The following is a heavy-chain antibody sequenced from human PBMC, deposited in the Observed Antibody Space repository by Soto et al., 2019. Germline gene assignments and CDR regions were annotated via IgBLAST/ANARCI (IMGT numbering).Heavy chain of an antibody. CDR3: ARWRAAGDNWFDP. CDR1: GGSISSGGYY. D-gene: IGHD6-13*01. Sequence: SETLSLTCTVSGGSISSGGYYWSWIRQHPGKGLEWIGYIYYSGSTYYNPSLKSRVTISVDTSKNQFSLKLSSVTAADTAVYYCARWRAAGDNWFDPWGQGTLVTVSS. J-gene: IGHJ5*02. V-gene: IGHV4-31*03. CDR2: IYYSGST.